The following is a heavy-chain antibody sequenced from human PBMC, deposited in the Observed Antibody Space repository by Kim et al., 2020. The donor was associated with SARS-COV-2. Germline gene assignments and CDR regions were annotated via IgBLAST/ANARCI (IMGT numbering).Heavy chain of an antibody. Sequence: SETLSLTCAVYGGSFSGYYWSWIRQPPGKGLEWIGEINHSGSTNYNPSLKSRVTISVDTSKNQFSLKLSSVTAADTAVYYCARGLRYSSSWYNSFYYMDVWGKGTTVTVSS. CDR2: INHSGST. CDR1: GGSFSGYY. V-gene: IGHV4-34*01. CDR3: ARGLRYSSSWYNSFYYMDV. D-gene: IGHD6-13*01. J-gene: IGHJ6*03.